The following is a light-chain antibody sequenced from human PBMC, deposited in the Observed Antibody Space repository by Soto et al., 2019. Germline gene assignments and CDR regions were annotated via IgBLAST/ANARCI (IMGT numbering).Light chain of an antibody. V-gene: IGKV1-5*01. CDR3: QQYNTYPWT. CDR2: DAS. Sequence: DIQITQSPSTLSSSLGDIVAISFRASQSISTRLAWYQQKSGKAPHLLICDASTLESGVSSRFSGSGSGTEFTLTISSLQAADFATYYCQQYNTYPWTFGQGTKVDIK. CDR1: QSISTR. J-gene: IGKJ1*01.